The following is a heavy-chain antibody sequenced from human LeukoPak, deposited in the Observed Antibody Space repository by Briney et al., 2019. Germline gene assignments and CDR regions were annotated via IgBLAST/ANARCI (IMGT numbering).Heavy chain of an antibody. V-gene: IGHV3-74*01. D-gene: IGHD2-2*01. CDR2: INSGGSWT. J-gene: IGHJ4*02. CDR1: GNYW. CDR3: VSFYETY. Sequence: GGSLRLSCAASGNYWMHWVRQAPGKGLVWVSHINSGGSWTGYADSVKGRFTISKDNAKNMVYLHMNSLRVDDTAVYYCVSFYETYWGRGTLVTVSS.